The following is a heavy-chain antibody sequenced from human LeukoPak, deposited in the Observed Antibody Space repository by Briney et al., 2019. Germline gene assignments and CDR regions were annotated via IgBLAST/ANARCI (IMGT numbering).Heavy chain of an antibody. CDR3: ARDWGVTVTPIYYFDY. CDR1: GFTFSSYG. CDR2: IWYDGSNK. D-gene: IGHD4-11*01. J-gene: IGHJ4*02. V-gene: IGHV3-33*01. Sequence: PGGSLRLSCAASGFTFSSYGMHWVRQAPGKGLEWVAVIWYDGSNKYYADSVKGRFTISRDNSKNTLYLQMNSLRAEDTAVYYCARDWGVTVTPIYYFDYWSQGTLVTVSS.